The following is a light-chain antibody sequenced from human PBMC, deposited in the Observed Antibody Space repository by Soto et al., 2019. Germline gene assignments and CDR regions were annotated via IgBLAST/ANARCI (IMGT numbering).Light chain of an antibody. J-gene: IGKJ1*01. CDR2: GSS. CDR3: QQYRNWPRT. CDR1: QSVAIN. V-gene: IGKV3-15*01. Sequence: EIVLTQSPATLSVSPGERVSLSCRASQSVAINLAWYQQKPGQPPRLLIYGSSTRATDMPGRFSGRGSGTEFTLTISSLQSEDFAVYYCQQYRNWPRTFGQGTKVDI.